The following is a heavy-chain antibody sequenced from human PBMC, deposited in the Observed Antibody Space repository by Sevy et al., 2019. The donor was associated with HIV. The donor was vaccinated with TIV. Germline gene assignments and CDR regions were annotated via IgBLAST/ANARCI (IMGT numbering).Heavy chain of an antibody. V-gene: IGHV3-21*01. CDR2: ISSGSSFI. Sequence: GGSLRLSCVASGFSFGDYFINWVRQAPGKGLEWVSSISSGSSFIFYAGSVKGRFTISRDNAKNSLYLHMSSLRAEDTAVYFCARGDYYGSLFYFDYWGPGTLVTVSS. D-gene: IGHD3-10*01. J-gene: IGHJ4*02. CDR1: GFSFGDYF. CDR3: ARGDYYGSLFYFDY.